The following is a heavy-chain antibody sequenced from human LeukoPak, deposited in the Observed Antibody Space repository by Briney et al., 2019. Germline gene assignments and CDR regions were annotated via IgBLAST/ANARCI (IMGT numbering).Heavy chain of an antibody. CDR1: GGSISSRSYY. V-gene: IGHV4-39*02. CDR2: IYYGGST. D-gene: IGHD3-10*01. Sequence: SETLSLTCTVSGGSISSRSYYWGWIRRPPGKGLEWIGSIYYGGSTYYNPSLKSRVTISVDTSKNQFSLKLSSVTAADTAVYYCARDVHGSGSYYQDSYWGQGTLVTVSS. CDR3: ARDVHGSGSYYQDSY. J-gene: IGHJ4*02.